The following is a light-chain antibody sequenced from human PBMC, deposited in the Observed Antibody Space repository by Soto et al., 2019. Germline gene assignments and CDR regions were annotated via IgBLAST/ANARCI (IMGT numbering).Light chain of an antibody. CDR3: QQYNTYST. V-gene: IGKV1-5*01. J-gene: IGKJ5*01. CDR2: DAS. CDR1: QSISRW. Sequence: IHMTQSPSSLSASFGERVTITFRASQSISRWLAWYQQKPGKAPQALIYDASSLKSGVPSRFSGNGSGTEFTLTISSLQPDDFATYYCQQYNTYSTFGQGTRLEIK.